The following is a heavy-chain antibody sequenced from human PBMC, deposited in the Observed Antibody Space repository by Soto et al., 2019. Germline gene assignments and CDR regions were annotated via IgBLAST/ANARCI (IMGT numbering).Heavy chain of an antibody. J-gene: IGHJ4*02. V-gene: IGHV3-23*01. CDR3: AKAGCSSTSCYDFDY. Sequence: GGSLSLSCAASGFTFSSYAMSWVRQAPGKGLEWVSAISGSGGSTYYADSVKGRFTISRDNSKNTLYLQMNSLRAEDTAVYYCAKAGCSSTSCYDFDYWGQGTLVTVSS. CDR1: GFTFSSYA. D-gene: IGHD2-2*01. CDR2: ISGSGGST.